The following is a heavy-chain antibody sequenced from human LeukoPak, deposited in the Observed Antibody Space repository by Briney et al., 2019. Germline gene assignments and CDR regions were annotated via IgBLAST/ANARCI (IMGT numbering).Heavy chain of an antibody. CDR1: GFIFNAYA. J-gene: IGHJ4*02. CDR3: AKDRISYTTSPGELSH. CDR2: IRGSGEST. V-gene: IGHV3-23*01. D-gene: IGHD3-10*01. Sequence: GGSLRLSCAASGFIFNAYAMSWVRQAPGKGLEWVSTIRGSGESTHYADSVQGRFTISRDNSLYTVYLQMDSLRGDDTAVYYCAKDRISYTTSPGELSHWGQGTLVIVSS.